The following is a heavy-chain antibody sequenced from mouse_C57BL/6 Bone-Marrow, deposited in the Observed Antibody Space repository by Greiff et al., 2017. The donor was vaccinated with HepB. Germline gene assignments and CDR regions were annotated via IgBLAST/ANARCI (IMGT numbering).Heavy chain of an antibody. CDR2: ISNGGGST. Sequence: DVQLVESGGGLVQPGGSLKLSCAASGFTFSDYYMYWVRQTPEKRLEWVAYISNGGGSTYYPDTVKGRFTISRDNAKNTLYLQMSRLKSEDTAMYYCAKLSTMGPRYAMDYWGQGTSVTVSS. V-gene: IGHV5-12*01. J-gene: IGHJ4*01. D-gene: IGHD2-1*01. CDR1: GFTFSDYY. CDR3: AKLSTMGPRYAMDY.